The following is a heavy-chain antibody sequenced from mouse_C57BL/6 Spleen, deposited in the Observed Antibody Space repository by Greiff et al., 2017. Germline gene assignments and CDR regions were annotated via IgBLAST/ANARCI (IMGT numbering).Heavy chain of an antibody. CDR2: IYPGSGST. D-gene: IGHD1-1*01. Sequence: VQLQQPGAELVKPGASVKMSCKASGYTFTSYWLTWVKQRPGQGLEWIGDIYPGSGSTNYNEKFKSKATLTVDTSSSTAYMQLSSLTSEDSAVYDGARDRISTVVATRYFDVWGTGTTVTVSS. CDR1: GYTFTSYW. CDR3: ARDRISTVVATRYFDV. J-gene: IGHJ1*03. V-gene: IGHV1-55*01.